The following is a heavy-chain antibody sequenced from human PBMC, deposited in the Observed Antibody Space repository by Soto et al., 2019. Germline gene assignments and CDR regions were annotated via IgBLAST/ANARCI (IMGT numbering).Heavy chain of an antibody. CDR3: ARGLWFGEQANYYYYYGMDV. CDR2: MNPNSGNT. Sequence: ASVKVSCKASGYTFTSYDINWVRQATGQGLEWMGWMNPNSGNTGYAQKFQGRVTMTRNTSISTAYMELSSLRSEDTAVYYRARGLWFGEQANYYYYYGMDVWGQGTTVTVSS. D-gene: IGHD3-10*01. J-gene: IGHJ6*02. CDR1: GYTFTSYD. V-gene: IGHV1-8*01.